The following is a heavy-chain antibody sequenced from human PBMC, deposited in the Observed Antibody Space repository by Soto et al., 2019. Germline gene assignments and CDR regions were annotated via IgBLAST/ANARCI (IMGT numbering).Heavy chain of an antibody. V-gene: IGHV4-39*01. Sequence: PSETLSLTCSVSGASINNFASYWGWLRQPPGKGLEWIGTVYYNENTYYNPSLKSRVAISVDTAKNQFSLNLRSVTAADTAIYFCARRERYYGSPGWFDPWGQGTLVTVSS. D-gene: IGHD3-10*01. CDR1: GASINNFASY. J-gene: IGHJ5*01. CDR2: VYYNENT. CDR3: ARRERYYGSPGWFDP.